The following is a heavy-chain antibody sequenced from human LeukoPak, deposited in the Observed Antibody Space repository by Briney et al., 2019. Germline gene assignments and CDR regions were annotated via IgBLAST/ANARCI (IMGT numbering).Heavy chain of an antibody. Sequence: ASVKVSCKASGYSFINYGISWVRQAPGQGPEWMGWISTYSDDSRYAQKFQGRVTMTTDASTRTAYMELRSLRSDDRAVYYLARESRSSGEDYWGQGTLVTVSS. CDR2: ISTYSDDS. CDR3: ARESRSSGEDY. J-gene: IGHJ4*02. V-gene: IGHV1-18*01. CDR1: GYSFINYG. D-gene: IGHD6-19*01.